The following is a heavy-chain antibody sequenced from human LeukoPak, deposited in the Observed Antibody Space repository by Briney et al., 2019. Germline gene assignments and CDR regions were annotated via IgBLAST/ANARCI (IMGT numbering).Heavy chain of an antibody. CDR3: ARDYKTIFGVVIKYYMDV. V-gene: IGHV3-23*01. Sequence: GGSLRLSCAASGFTFSSYAMSWVRQAPGKGLEWVSAISGSGGSTYYADSVKGRFTISRDNSKNTLYLQMNSLRAEDTAVYYCARDYKTIFGVVIKYYMDVWGKGTTVTVSS. CDR2: ISGSGGST. J-gene: IGHJ6*03. D-gene: IGHD3-3*01. CDR1: GFTFSSYA.